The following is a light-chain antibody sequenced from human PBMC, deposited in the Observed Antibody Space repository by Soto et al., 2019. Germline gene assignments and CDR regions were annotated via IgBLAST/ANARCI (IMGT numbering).Light chain of an antibody. CDR3: QQYNNWPPT. CDR2: GAS. J-gene: IGKJ3*01. V-gene: IGKV3-15*01. CDR1: QSVSNN. Sequence: EIVMTQSPATLSVSPGERATLSCRASQSVSNNLAWYQQKPGQAPRLLIYGASTRATGIPARFSGSRSGTEFTLTISSLQSEDCAVYYCQQYNNWPPTFGPGNKVDIK.